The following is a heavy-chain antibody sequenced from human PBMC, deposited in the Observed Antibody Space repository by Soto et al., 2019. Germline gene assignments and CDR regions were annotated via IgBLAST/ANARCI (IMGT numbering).Heavy chain of an antibody. J-gene: IGHJ4*02. V-gene: IGHV3-23*01. D-gene: IGHD6-19*01. CDR1: GFTFSSYA. Sequence: EVQLLESGGGLVQPGGSLRLSCAASGFTFSSYAMSWVRQAPGQGLEWVSTIIGSGGGTYYPDSVKGRFTISRDNSKDTLYLQMNTLRAEDTAVYYCAKAHPQSSGWYALDYWGQGTLVTVSS. CDR2: IIGSGGGT. CDR3: AKAHPQSSGWYALDY.